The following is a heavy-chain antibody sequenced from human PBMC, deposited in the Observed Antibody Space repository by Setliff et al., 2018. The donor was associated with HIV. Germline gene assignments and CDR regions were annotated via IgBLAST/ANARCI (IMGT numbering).Heavy chain of an antibody. V-gene: IGHV4-4*09. CDR1: GGSISSYY. CDR3: ARQSYRLTGWFDP. J-gene: IGHJ5*02. D-gene: IGHD1-26*01. CDR2: IYTSGST. Sequence: PSETLSLTCTVSGGSISSYYWSWIRQPLGKGLELIGYIYTSGSTNYNPSLKSRVTISVDTSKNQLSLNLRSLTAADTAVYYCARQSYRLTGWFDPWGQGTLVTVSS.